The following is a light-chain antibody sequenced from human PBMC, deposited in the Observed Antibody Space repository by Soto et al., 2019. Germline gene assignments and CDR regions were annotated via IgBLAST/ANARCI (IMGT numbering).Light chain of an antibody. J-gene: IGKJ4*01. Sequence: EIMLSQPPATLSVFPGESATLSCRASQSVSSYLAWYQQKPGQAPRLLIYGASTRATGIPARFSGSGSGTEFTLTISSLQSEDFAVYYCQQYNNWPLTFGGGTRWIS. CDR3: QQYNNWPLT. CDR1: QSVSSY. CDR2: GAS. V-gene: IGKV3-15*01.